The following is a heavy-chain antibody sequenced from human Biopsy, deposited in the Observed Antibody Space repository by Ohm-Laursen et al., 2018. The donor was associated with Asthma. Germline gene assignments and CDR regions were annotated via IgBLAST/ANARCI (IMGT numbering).Heavy chain of an antibody. Sequence: GSLRLSCAASGSAVSGDYMFWVRQAPGKGLEWVSVIYSGGTSHTADSVRGRFTISRDYSKNTLYLQMHSLKAEDTAVYYCARGDSSNWSHYYFDYWGQGTLVTVSS. V-gene: IGHV3-53*01. CDR3: ARGDSSNWSHYYFDY. CDR2: IYSGGTS. CDR1: GSAVSGDY. J-gene: IGHJ4*02. D-gene: IGHD3-22*01.